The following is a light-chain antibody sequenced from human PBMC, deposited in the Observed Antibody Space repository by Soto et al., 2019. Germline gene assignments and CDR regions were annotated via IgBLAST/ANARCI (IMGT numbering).Light chain of an antibody. CDR3: QHYGSSLSIT. CDR1: QSVSSNY. Sequence: ESVLTQSPGSLSLSPGERATLSCRASQSVSSNYLAWNQHKPGQAPRLLIYGSSSRATGIPDRFSGSGSGTDFTLTISRLEPEDFAVYYCQHYGSSLSITFGQGTRLEIK. V-gene: IGKV3-20*01. CDR2: GSS. J-gene: IGKJ5*01.